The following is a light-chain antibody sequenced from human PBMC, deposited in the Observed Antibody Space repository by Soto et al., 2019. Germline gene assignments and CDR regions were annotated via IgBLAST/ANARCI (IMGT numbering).Light chain of an antibody. Sequence: QPVLTQSSSASASLGSSVKLTCTLSSGHSSYIIAWHQQQPGKAPRYLMKLEGSGSYNKGSGVPDRFSGSSSGADRYLTISNLQSEDEADYYCETWDSNIQRVFGGGTQLTVL. J-gene: IGLJ2*01. V-gene: IGLV4-60*03. CDR3: ETWDSNIQRV. CDR2: LEGSGSY. CDR1: SGHSSYI.